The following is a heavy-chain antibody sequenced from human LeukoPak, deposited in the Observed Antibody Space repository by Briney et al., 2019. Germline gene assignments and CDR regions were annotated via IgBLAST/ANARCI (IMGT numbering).Heavy chain of an antibody. V-gene: IGHV1-2*02. CDR2: INPNSGGT. Sequence: ASVKVSCKASGYTYTSYYMHWVRQAPGQGLEWMGWINPNSGGTNYAQKFQGRVTMTRDTSISTAYMELSRLKSDDTAVYYCALGGFGEVMSWFDSWGQGTLVTVSS. CDR1: GYTYTSYY. J-gene: IGHJ5*01. D-gene: IGHD3-10*01. CDR3: ALGGFGEVMSWFDS.